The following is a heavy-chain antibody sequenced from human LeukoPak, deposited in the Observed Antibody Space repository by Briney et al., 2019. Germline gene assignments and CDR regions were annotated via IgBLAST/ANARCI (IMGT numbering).Heavy chain of an antibody. Sequence: GGSLRLSCAASGFTFSSYGMHWVRQAPGKGLEWVAVIWYDGSNKYYADSVKGRFTISRDNSKNTLYLQMNSLRAEDTAVYYCAKDFYRLGDYSQTFDYWGQGTLVTVSS. J-gene: IGHJ4*02. CDR3: AKDFYRLGDYSQTFDY. CDR1: GFTFSSYG. V-gene: IGHV3-33*06. CDR2: IWYDGSNK. D-gene: IGHD4-17*01.